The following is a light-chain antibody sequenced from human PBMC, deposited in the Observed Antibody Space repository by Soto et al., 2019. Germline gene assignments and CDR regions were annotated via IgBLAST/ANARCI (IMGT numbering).Light chain of an antibody. J-gene: IGKJ1*01. V-gene: IGKV3-20*01. CDR1: QSVSSY. CDR3: QQYGSSLPWT. CDR2: GAS. Sequence: EIVLTQSPGTLSLSPGERATLSCRASQSVSSYLAWYQQKPGQAPRLLIYGASTRASGIPDRFSGSGSGTDFTLTISRLQPEDFALFYCQQYGSSLPWTFGQGTTVAMK.